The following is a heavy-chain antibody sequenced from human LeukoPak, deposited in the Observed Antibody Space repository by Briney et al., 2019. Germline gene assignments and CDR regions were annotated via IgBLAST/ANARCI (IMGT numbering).Heavy chain of an antibody. Sequence: GSLRLSCAASGFSVSSNYMSWVRQAPGKGLEWVSVIYRGGSTNYADSVKGRFTISRDNSNNTLYLQMNSLRAEDTAVYYCASTASSYASTRPSDYWGQGTLVTVSS. D-gene: IGHD3-16*01. CDR1: GFSVSSNY. V-gene: IGHV3-53*01. J-gene: IGHJ4*02. CDR3: ASTASSYASTRPSDY. CDR2: IYRGGST.